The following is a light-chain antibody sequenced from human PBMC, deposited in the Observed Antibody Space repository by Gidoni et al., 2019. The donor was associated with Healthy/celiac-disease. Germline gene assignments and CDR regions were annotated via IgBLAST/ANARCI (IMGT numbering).Light chain of an antibody. CDR3: MQALQTPLT. J-gene: IGKJ4*01. V-gene: IGKV2-28*01. Sequence: DLVMTQSPLSLPVTPGEPASTSCRYSQSLLHSNGYNYLDWYLQKPGQSPQLLIYMGSNRASGVPDRFSGSGSGTDFTLKISRVEAEDVGVYYCMQALQTPLTFGGGTKVEIK. CDR2: MGS. CDR1: QSLLHSNGYNY.